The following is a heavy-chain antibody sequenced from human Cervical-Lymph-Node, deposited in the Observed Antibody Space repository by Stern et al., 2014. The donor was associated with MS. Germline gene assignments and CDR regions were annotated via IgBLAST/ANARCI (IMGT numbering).Heavy chain of an antibody. CDR3: AAEPMYYSDSVGAFDI. CDR1: GFTFTSSA. Sequence: QLVQSGPEVKKPGTSGKVSCKASGFTFTSSAGQWVRQARGQRLEWIGGIVAGSGNTNYGQKFQGKVTMTRDMSTSTAYMELSSLRSEDTAVYYCAAEPMYYSDSVGAFDIWGQGTMVTVSS. D-gene: IGHD3-22*01. J-gene: IGHJ3*02. CDR2: IVAGSGNT. V-gene: IGHV1-58*01.